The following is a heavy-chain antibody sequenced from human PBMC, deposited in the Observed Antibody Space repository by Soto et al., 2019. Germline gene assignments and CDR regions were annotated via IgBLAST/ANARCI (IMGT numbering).Heavy chain of an antibody. D-gene: IGHD5-12*01. J-gene: IGHJ4*02. CDR2: ISVTPGII. V-gene: IGHV3-23*01. CDR1: GFTMSTYS. Sequence: EMQLLESGGGLVQPGGSLRLSCAASGFTMSTYSVTWVRQAPGKGLEWVSGISVTPGIIFYADSVKGRFTISRDSSNNAVYLQMNSLIAEDTAMYFCSKWSGYGDLWGQGTLVTVSS. CDR3: SKWSGYGDL.